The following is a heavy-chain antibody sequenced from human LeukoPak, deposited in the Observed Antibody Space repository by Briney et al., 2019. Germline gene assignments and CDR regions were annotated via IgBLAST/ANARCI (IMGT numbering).Heavy chain of an antibody. J-gene: IGHJ5*02. CDR3: AREIRSGGNYLWFDP. CDR2: IYDSGST. V-gene: IGHV4-59*01. D-gene: IGHD1-26*01. CDR1: GGSLSSYY. Sequence: PSETLSLTCTVSGGSLSSYYWKWIRQPPGKGLEWIGYIYDSGSTNYNPSLKSRVTISVDTSKNQFSLKLSSVTAADTAVYYCAREIRSGGNYLWFDPWGQGTLVTVSS.